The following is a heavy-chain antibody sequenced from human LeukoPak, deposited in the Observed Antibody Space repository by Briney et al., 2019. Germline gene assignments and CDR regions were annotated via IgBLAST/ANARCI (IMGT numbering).Heavy chain of an antibody. J-gene: IGHJ5*02. V-gene: IGHV1-2*02. D-gene: IGHD3-22*01. Sequence: ASVKVSCKASGYTFTGYCMHWVRQAPGQGLEWMGWINPNSGGTNYAQKFQGRVTITRDTSISTAYMELSRLRSDDTAVYYCARETAHYYDSSGYENWFDPWGQGTLVTVSS. CDR3: ARETAHYYDSSGYENWFDP. CDR2: INPNSGGT. CDR1: GYTFTGYC.